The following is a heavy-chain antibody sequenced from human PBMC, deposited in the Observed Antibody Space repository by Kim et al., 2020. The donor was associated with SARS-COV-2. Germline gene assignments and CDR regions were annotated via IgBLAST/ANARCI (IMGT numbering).Heavy chain of an antibody. J-gene: IGHJ2*01. V-gene: IGHV3-9*01. Sequence: GGSLRLSCAASGFTFDDYAMHWVRQAPGKGLEWVSGISWNSGSICYADSVKGRFTISRDNAKNSLYLQMNSLRAEDTALYYCAKGPLGYWYFDLWGRGTLGTFSS. CDR3: AKGPLGYWYFDL. CDR2: ISWNSGSI. CDR1: GFTFDDYA.